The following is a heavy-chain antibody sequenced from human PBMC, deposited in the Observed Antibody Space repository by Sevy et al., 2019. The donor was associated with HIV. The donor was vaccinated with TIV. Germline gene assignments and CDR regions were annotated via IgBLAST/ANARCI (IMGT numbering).Heavy chain of an antibody. Sequence: GGSLRLSCAASGFTVSSNYMSWVRQAPGKGLEWVSVIYSGGSTYYADSVKDRFTIYRDNSKNTLYLQMNSLRAEDTAVYYCARDLALDIWGQGTMVTVSS. CDR1: GFTVSSNY. CDR3: ARDLALDI. V-gene: IGHV3-53*01. CDR2: IYSGGST. J-gene: IGHJ3*02.